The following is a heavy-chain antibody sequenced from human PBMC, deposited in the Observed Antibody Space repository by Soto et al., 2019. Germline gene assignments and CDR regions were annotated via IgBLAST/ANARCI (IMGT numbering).Heavy chain of an antibody. CDR3: VREGWSTGRYYFDY. V-gene: IGHV3-7*01. CDR2: IKQDGGEI. D-gene: IGHD6-19*01. CDR1: GISFSSYW. Sequence: EVQLVESGGGMVQPGGSLRLSCATSGISFSSYWMSWVRQAPGKGLEWVANIKQDGGEIYYVDSVKGRFTISRDNAKKSLYVQMHSLRFEATAVYYCVREGWSTGRYYFDYWGQGTLVTVSS. J-gene: IGHJ4*02.